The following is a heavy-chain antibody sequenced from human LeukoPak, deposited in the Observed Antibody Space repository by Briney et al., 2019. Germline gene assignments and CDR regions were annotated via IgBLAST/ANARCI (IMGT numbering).Heavy chain of an antibody. CDR3: TADLSDSSAWSFDY. D-gene: IGHD3-22*01. V-gene: IGHV3-15*01. Sequence: GGSLRLSCAASGFTFSDAWLSWVRQAPGKGLEWIGRIRTKSEGEPTDYPGPVKGRFTISRDHSKNTLYLQMNSLRTEDTAVYYCTADLSDSSAWSFDYWGQGTLVTFSS. J-gene: IGHJ4*02. CDR1: GFTFSDAW. CDR2: IRTKSEGEPT.